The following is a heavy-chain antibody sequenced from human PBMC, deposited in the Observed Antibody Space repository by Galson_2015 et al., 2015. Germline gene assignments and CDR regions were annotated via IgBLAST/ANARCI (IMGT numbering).Heavy chain of an antibody. J-gene: IGHJ4*02. CDR3: AGRYDFWSSYTH. D-gene: IGHD3-3*01. Sequence: ETLSLTCTVSGGSISSSSYYWGWIRQPPGKGLEWIGSIYYSGSTYYNPSLKSRVTISVDTSKNQFSLKLSSVTAADTAVYYCAGRYDFWSSYTHWGQGTLVTVSS. CDR2: IYYSGST. CDR1: GGSISSSSYY. V-gene: IGHV4-39*01.